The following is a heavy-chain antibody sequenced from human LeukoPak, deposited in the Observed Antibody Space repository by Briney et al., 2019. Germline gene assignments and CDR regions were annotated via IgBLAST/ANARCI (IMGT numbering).Heavy chain of an antibody. CDR1: GYTFTSYA. CDR2: INAGNGNT. V-gene: IGHV1-3*01. Sequence: GSVSVSCKASGYTFTSYAMHWVRQAPGQRVEGMGWINAGNGNTKYSQKFQGRVTITRDTSASTAYMELSSLRSEDTAVYYCARVWGRAAAAPFDYWGQGTLVTVSS. J-gene: IGHJ4*02. CDR3: ARVWGRAAAAPFDY. D-gene: IGHD6-13*01.